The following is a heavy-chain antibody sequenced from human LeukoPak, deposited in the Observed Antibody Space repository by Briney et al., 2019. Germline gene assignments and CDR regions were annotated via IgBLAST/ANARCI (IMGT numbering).Heavy chain of an antibody. CDR3: ARDFGVSRLDV. J-gene: IGHJ6*04. CDR1: GYSISSGYY. Sequence: TSSHTLSLTCAVSGYSISSGYYWGWIRQPPGKGLEWIGSIYHSGSTSYKPSLKSRVTMSVDTSKNQFSLRLSSVTAADTAVYYCARDFGVSRLDVWGKGTTVTVSS. CDR2: IYHSGST. V-gene: IGHV4-38-2*02. D-gene: IGHD3-3*01.